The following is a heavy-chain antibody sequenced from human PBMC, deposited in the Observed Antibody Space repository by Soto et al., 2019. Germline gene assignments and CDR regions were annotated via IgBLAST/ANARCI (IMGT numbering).Heavy chain of an antibody. D-gene: IGHD3-10*01. CDR3: ARLPGVRGVFDGVNV. Sequence: PGESLKISCKGSGYSFAGYWIGWVREMPGKGLDWMWVIYPGDSDTRYSPSFHGQVTISADKSISTAYLQWSSLKASDTAMYFCARLPGVRGVFDGVNVWGHGTMITFSS. V-gene: IGHV5-51*03. J-gene: IGHJ3*01. CDR2: IYPGDSDT. CDR1: GYSFAGYW.